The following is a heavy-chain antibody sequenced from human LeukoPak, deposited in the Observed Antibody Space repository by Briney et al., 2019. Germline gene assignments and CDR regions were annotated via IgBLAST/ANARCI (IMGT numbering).Heavy chain of an antibody. Sequence: ASVKVSCKASGYTFISYFIHWVRQAPGQGLEWMGMINPNGGDTSYSQNFQGRVTITTDTSTSTVYMELSSLRSEDTALYYCARVLNWSYDYWGQGTLVTVSS. CDR1: GYTFISYF. V-gene: IGHV1-46*01. CDR2: INPNGGDT. CDR3: ARVLNWSYDY. D-gene: IGHD1-7*01. J-gene: IGHJ4*02.